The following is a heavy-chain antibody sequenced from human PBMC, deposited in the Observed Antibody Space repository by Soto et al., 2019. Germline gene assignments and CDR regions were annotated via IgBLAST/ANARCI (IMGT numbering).Heavy chain of an antibody. D-gene: IGHD3-10*01. CDR3: ARGWFGPDV. V-gene: IGHV3-23*01. CDR1: GFTFSSHA. J-gene: IGHJ6*04. Sequence: PGGSLRLSCAVSGFTFSSHAMSWVRQAPGKGLECVSSITGSGDSTYYADSVKGRFTSSRDNAKNTVYLQMNSLRVEDTAVYYCARGWFGPDVWGKGTTVTVSS. CDR2: ITGSGDST.